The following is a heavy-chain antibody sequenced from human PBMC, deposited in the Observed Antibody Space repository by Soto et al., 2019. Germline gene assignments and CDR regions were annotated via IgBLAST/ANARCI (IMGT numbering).Heavy chain of an antibody. V-gene: IGHV5-51*01. CDR3: ARSSAYGDYGYYYYYMDV. J-gene: IGHJ6*03. CDR2: IYPGDSDT. D-gene: IGHD4-17*01. CDR1: GYSFTSYW. Sequence: GESLKISCKGSGYSFTSYWIGWVRQMPGKGLEWMGIIYPGDSDTRYSPSFQGQVTISADKSISTAYLQWSSLKASDTAMYYCARSSAYGDYGYYYYYMDVWGKGTTVTVSS.